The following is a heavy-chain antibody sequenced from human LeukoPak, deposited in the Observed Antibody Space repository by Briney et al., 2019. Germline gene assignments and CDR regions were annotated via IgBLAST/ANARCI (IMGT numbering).Heavy chain of an antibody. CDR2: IYYSGST. CDR1: GYSISSGYY. CDR3: ARVPWRLQYFDY. J-gene: IGHJ4*02. V-gene: IGHV4-30-4*08. Sequence: SETLSLTCAVSGYSISSGYYWGWIRQPPGKGLEWIGYIYYSGSTYYNPSLKSRVTISVDTSKNQFSLKLSSVTAADTAVYYCARVPWRLQYFDYWGQGTLVTVSS. D-gene: IGHD4-11*01.